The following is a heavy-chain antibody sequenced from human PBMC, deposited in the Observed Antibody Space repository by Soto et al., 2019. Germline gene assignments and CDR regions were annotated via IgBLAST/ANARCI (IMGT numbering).Heavy chain of an antibody. CDR3: ASLLDYGSGGYYSPYSDY. CDR2: IFYSGNT. D-gene: IGHD3-10*01. Sequence: PSETLSLTCTVSGGSITTNIYYWAWIRQPPGKGLEWIGNIFYSGNTYYNPSLKSRVTISVDTSKNQFSLKLSSVTAADTALYYCASLLDYGSGGYYSPYSDYWGQGTLRTVSS. CDR1: GGSITTNIYY. V-gene: IGHV4-39*01. J-gene: IGHJ4*02.